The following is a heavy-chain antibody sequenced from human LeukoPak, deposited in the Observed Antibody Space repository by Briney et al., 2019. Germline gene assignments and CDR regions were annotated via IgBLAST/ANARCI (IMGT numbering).Heavy chain of an antibody. V-gene: IGHV1-2*02. J-gene: IGHJ6*03. CDR3: ARDPSSWSYYYYYMDV. CDR2: INPNSGGT. Sequence: ASVKVSCKASGYTFTGYYMHWVRQAPGQGLEWMGWINPNSGGTNYAQKLQGRVTMTTDTSTSTAYMELRSLRSDDTAVYYCARDPSSWSYYYYYMDVWGKGTTVTVSS. CDR1: GYTFTGYY. D-gene: IGHD6-13*01.